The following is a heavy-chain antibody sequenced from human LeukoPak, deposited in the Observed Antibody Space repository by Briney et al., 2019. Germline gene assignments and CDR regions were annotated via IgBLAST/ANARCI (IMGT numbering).Heavy chain of an antibody. CDR1: GGSISSYY. D-gene: IGHD6-19*01. CDR3: ARLWGSSGWPYYFDY. CDR2: IYYSEST. Sequence: SETLSLTCTVSGGSISSYYWSWIRQPPGKGLEWIGYIYYSESTNYNPSLKSRVTISVDTSKNQFSLKLSSVTAADTAVYYCARLWGSSGWPYYFDYWGQGTLVTVSS. V-gene: IGHV4-59*08. J-gene: IGHJ4*02.